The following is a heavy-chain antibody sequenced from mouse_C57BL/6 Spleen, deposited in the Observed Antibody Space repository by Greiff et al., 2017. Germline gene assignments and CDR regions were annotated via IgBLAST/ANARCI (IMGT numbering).Heavy chain of an antibody. Sequence: VHLVESGPGLVQPSQSLSITCAVSGFSLTSYGVHWVRQSPGKGLEWLGVIWRGGSTDYNAAFMSRLSITKDNSKSQVFFKMNRLQADDTAIYDCAKGTTVVAGYAMDYRGQGTSVTVSS. CDR2: IWRGGST. V-gene: IGHV2-5*01. J-gene: IGHJ4*01. CDR1: GFSLTSYG. D-gene: IGHD1-1*01. CDR3: AKGTTVVAGYAMDY.